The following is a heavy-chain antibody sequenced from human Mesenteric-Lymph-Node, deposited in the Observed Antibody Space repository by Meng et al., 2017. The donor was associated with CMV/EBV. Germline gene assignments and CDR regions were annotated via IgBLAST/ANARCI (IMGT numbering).Heavy chain of an antibody. D-gene: IGHD3-3*01. CDR2: ISSSSSTI. Sequence: GGSLRLSCAASGFTFSSYSMNWVRQAPGKGLEWVSYISSSSSTIYYADSVKGRFTISRDNAKNSLYLQMNSLRAEDTAVYYCARDLNDFWSGYYYYYYYGMDVWGQGTTVTVSS. CDR1: GFTFSSYS. V-gene: IGHV3-48*04. J-gene: IGHJ6*02. CDR3: ARDLNDFWSGYYYYYYYGMDV.